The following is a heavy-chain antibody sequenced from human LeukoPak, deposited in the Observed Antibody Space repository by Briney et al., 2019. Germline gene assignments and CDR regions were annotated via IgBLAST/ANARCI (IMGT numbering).Heavy chain of an antibody. J-gene: IGHJ4*02. V-gene: IGHV3-69-1*01. CDR3: ATGLYRVFDY. CDR2: IRDSGTT. CDR1: GFTFSTYP. D-gene: IGHD3-16*02. Sequence: GGSLRLSCAASGFTFSTYPMNWVRQAPGKGLEWISHIRDSGTTDYADSVKGRFTISRDNAKNSLYLQLSSLRAEDTAVYYCATGLYRVFDYWGQGTLVTVSS.